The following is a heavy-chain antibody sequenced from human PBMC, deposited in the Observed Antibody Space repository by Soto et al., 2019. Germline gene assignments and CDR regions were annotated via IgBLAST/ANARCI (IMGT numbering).Heavy chain of an antibody. CDR3: ARAYCTAGSCLARSNWFDP. J-gene: IGHJ5*02. CDR1: GDSVSSNSAA. V-gene: IGHV6-1*01. Sequence: PSQTLSLTCVISGDSVSSNSAAWNWIRQSPSRGLEWLGRTYYRSKWYNDYAVSVKSRITINPDTSKNQFSLQLNSVTPEDTAVYYCARAYCTAGSCLARSNWFDPRGQGTLVTVS. CDR2: TYYRSKWYN. D-gene: IGHD2-15*01.